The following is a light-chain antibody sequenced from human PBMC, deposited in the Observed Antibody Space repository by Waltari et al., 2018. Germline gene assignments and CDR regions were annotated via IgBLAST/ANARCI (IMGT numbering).Light chain of an antibody. CDR3: QQANSDPLT. Sequence: DIKLTQSPSFLSASVGDRVTITCRASQGISSSLAWFQQKPGRAPKLLIYAASTLPGGVPSRFSGSGSGTEFTLTIINLQPEDFATYYCQQANSDPLTFGGGTKVEMK. J-gene: IGKJ4*01. V-gene: IGKV1-9*01. CDR2: AAS. CDR1: QGISSS.